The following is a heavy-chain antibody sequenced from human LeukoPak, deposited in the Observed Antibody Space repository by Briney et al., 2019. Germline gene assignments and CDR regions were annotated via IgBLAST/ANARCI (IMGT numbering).Heavy chain of an antibody. CDR1: GFTFSSYE. J-gene: IGHJ4*02. Sequence: PGGSLRLSCAASGFTFSSYEMNWVRQAPGKGLEWVSYISSSGSTIYYADSVKGRFTISRDNAKNSLYLQMNSLRAEDTAVYYCARGGIDGPVWGSWSLYYFDYWGQGTLVTVSS. D-gene: IGHD3-10*01. V-gene: IGHV3-48*03. CDR3: ARGGIDGPVWGSWSLYYFDY. CDR2: ISSSGSTI.